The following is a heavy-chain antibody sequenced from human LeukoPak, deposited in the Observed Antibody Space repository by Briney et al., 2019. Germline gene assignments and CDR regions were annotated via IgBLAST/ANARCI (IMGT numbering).Heavy chain of an antibody. CDR1: GYSISSGYH. CDR3: VRGWIVVLH. CDR2: IYHSGST. J-gene: IGHJ4*02. V-gene: IGHV4-38-2*02. D-gene: IGHD3-22*01. Sequence: SETLSLTCTVSGYSISSGYHWGWIRQPPGKGLEWIGSIYHSGSTYYNPSLKSRVTISVDTSKNQFSLKLSSVTAADTAVYYCVRGWIVVLHWGQGTLVTVSS.